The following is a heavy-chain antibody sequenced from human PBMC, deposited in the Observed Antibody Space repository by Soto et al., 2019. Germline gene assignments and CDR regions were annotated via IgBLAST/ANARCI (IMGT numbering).Heavy chain of an antibody. D-gene: IGHD1-26*01. CDR1: GFTFSSYV. J-gene: IGHJ4*02. V-gene: IGHV3-33*01. CDR3: ARESGGYHFDY. Sequence: QVHLLESGGGVVQPGRSLRLSCATSGFTFSSYVMHWVRQAPGKGLEWVAAIWSDGSNKYYTDSVKGRFTISRDNSKNTLYLQMNSLRAEDTAVYNCARESGGYHFDYWGQGTLVTVSS. CDR2: IWSDGSNK.